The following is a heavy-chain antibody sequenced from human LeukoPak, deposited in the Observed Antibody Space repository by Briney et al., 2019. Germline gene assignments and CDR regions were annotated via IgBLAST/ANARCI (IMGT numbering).Heavy chain of an antibody. CDR2: TNHSAST. CDR1: GGSFSGYY. D-gene: IGHD2/OR15-2a*01. CDR3: AIGAYFNGWLKYGMDV. Sequence: SETLSLTCAVYGGSFSGYYWSWIRQPPGKGLEGIGETNHSASTNYHPSLNRRVTTSVDTTKNHFSLKLSSVTAADTAVYYSAIGAYFNGWLKYGMDVWGQGTTVTVSS. J-gene: IGHJ6*02. V-gene: IGHV4-34*01.